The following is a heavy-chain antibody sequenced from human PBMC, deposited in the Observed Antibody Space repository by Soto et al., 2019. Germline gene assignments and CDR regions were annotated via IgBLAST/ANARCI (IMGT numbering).Heavy chain of an antibody. CDR2: TYYRSKWYT. CDR3: ARGEQYSGRIFDY. CDR1: GDSVSSNSAA. Sequence: QVQLQQSGPGLVKPSQTLSVTCGISGDSVSSNSAAWNWLRQSPSRGLEWLGRTYYRSKWYTDYAVSVESRITNNPDTSKNHFSLQLNFVTPEDTAVYFCARGEQYSGRIFDYWGQGTLVTVSS. D-gene: IGHD1-26*01. V-gene: IGHV6-1*01. J-gene: IGHJ4*02.